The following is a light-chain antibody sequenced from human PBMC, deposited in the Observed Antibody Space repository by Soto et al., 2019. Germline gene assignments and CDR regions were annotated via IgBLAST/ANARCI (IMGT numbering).Light chain of an antibody. J-gene: IGKJ2*01. CDR1: QSVSSS. CDR2: GAS. V-gene: IGKV3-15*01. Sequence: EIVMTQSPANLSVSPGERATLSCRASQSVSSSLAWYQQKPGQAPRLLIYGASTRATGIPARFSGSGSGTDFTLIISSLQSDDSEVYYCQQYDNWPPYTFGQGTKLEIK. CDR3: QQYDNWPPYT.